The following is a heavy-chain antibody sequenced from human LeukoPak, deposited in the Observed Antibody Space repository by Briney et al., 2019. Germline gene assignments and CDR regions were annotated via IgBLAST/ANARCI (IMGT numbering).Heavy chain of an antibody. Sequence: PGGSLRLSCAASGFTFSSYGMHWVRQAPGKGLEWVAVISYDGSNKYYADSVKGRFTISRDNSKNTLYLQMNSLRAEDTAVYYCAKSRSYYYDSSGYYSIDYWGQETLVTVSS. CDR1: GFTFSSYG. D-gene: IGHD3-22*01. CDR3: AKSRSYYYDSSGYYSIDY. CDR2: ISYDGSNK. J-gene: IGHJ4*02. V-gene: IGHV3-30*18.